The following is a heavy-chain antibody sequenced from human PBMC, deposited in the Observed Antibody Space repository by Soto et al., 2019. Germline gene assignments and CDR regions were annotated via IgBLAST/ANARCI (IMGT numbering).Heavy chain of an antibody. CDR1: GFTVSSSQ. J-gene: IGHJ5*02. D-gene: IGHD3-10*01. Sequence: PGGSLRLSCAASGFTVSSSQKTWVRPAPGKALEWVSVIFIGGTTQYAVSVKGRFTISRDYSKNTVYLQMNSLRAEDTAVYYCARLGPYASGTYSFWHNRLDPWGQGTLVTVSS. CDR2: IFIGGTT. V-gene: IGHV3-53*01. CDR3: ARLGPYASGTYSFWHNRLDP.